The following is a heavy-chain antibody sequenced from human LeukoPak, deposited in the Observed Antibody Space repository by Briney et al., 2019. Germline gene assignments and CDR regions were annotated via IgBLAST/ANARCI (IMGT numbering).Heavy chain of an antibody. CDR2: ISSSSSNI. CDR1: GFTFSSYN. V-gene: IGHV3-21*04. CDR3: ARETAVGHGPPGYYYYMDV. D-gene: IGHD1-26*01. J-gene: IGHJ6*03. Sequence: PGGSLRLSCAASGFTFSSYNMNWVRQAPGKGLEWVSCISSSSSNIYYADSVKGRFTISRDNAKNSLYLQMNSLRAEDTAAYYCARETAVGHGPPGYYYYMDVWGKGTTVTVSS.